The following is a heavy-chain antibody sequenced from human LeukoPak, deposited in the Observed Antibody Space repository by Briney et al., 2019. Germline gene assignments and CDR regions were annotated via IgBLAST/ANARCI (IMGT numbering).Heavy chain of an antibody. V-gene: IGHV1-2*02. CDR1: GYTFTGYY. CDR3: ARDSYWYGGSYLLDY. D-gene: IGHD1-26*01. CDR2: INHNSGGT. Sequence: ASVKVSCKASGYTFTGYYMHWVRQAPGQGLEWMGWINHNSGGTNYAQKFQGRVTMTRDTSISTAYMELSRLRSDDTAVYYCARDSYWYGGSYLLDYWGQGTLVTVSS. J-gene: IGHJ4*02.